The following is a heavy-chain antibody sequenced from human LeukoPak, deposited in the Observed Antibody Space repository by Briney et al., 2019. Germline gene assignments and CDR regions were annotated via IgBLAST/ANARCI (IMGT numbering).Heavy chain of an antibody. J-gene: IGHJ4*02. Sequence: GPLSSSCAASGFTVSSNKMSWVRQAPGKGLEWGFSISGGSTYYADSLKGRFTISRDNYKSRLYLQMNSLSDEDTAVYYCARFEVGATQYFDYWGQGTLVTVSS. CDR1: GFTVSSNK. D-gene: IGHD1-26*01. V-gene: IGHV3-38*03. CDR3: ARFEVGATQYFDY. CDR2: ISGGST.